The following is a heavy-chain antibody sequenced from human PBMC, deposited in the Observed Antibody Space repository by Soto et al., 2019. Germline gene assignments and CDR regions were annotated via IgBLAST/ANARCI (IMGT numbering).Heavy chain of an antibody. V-gene: IGHV4-39*01. CDR1: GGSISSSSYY. Sequence: SETLSLTCTVXGGSISSSSYYWGWIRQPPGKGLEWIGSIYYSGSTYYNPSLKSRVTISVDTSKNQFSLKLSSVTAADTAVYYCASQGYSSSWAGSYYYGMDVWGQGTTVT. CDR3: ASQGYSSSWAGSYYYGMDV. CDR2: IYYSGST. J-gene: IGHJ6*02. D-gene: IGHD6-13*01.